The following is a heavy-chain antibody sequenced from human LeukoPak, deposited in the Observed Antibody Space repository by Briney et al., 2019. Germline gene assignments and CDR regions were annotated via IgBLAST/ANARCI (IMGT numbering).Heavy chain of an antibody. CDR2: IYTSGST. V-gene: IGHV4-4*07. CDR3: ARGLVVVREYYFDY. J-gene: IGHJ4*02. Sequence: SETLSLTCTVSGGSIGSYYWSWIRQPAGKGLEWIGRIYTSGSTNYNPSLKSRVTMSVDTSKNQFSLKLSSVTAADTAVYYCARGLVVVREYYFDYWGQGTLVTVSS. D-gene: IGHD2-2*01. CDR1: GGSIGSYY.